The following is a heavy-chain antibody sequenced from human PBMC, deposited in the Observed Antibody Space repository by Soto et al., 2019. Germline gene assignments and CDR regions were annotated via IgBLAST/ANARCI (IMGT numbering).Heavy chain of an antibody. V-gene: IGHV4-59*08. CDR3: ARRAQAKSVGAHATWPGA. D-gene: IGHD1-26*01. J-gene: IGHJ1*01. CDR2: VYSSGST. Sequence: SETLSLTCTASGVSISRHSWNWRRQPPGRGLEWIGYVYSSGSTKYNPSLASRVTISVDTSKNQFSLKLTSLTAADTAKYYCARRAQAKSVGAHATWPGAWGRGPVVT. CDR1: GVSISRHS.